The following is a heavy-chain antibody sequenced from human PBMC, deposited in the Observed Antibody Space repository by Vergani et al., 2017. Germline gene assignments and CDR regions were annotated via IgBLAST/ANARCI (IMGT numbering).Heavy chain of an antibody. J-gene: IGHJ6*02. CDR1: GGSISSGSYY. D-gene: IGHD6-13*01. Sequence: QVQLQESGPGLVKPSQTLSLTCTVSGGSISSGSYYWSWIRQPAGKGLEWIGRIYTSGSTNYNPSLKSRVTISVDTSKNQFSLKLSSVTAADTAVYYCARGEGGVGRSSWEQYYYYYYGMDVWGQGTTVTVSS. V-gene: IGHV4-61*02. CDR2: IYTSGST. CDR3: ARGEGGVGRSSWEQYYYYYYGMDV.